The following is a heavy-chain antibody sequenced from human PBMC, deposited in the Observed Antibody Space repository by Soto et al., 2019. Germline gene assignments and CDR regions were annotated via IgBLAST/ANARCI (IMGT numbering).Heavy chain of an antibody. V-gene: IGHV1-69*12. J-gene: IGHJ2*01. D-gene: IGHD5-12*01. Sequence: QVQLVQSGAEVKKPGSSVTVSCKASGGTFSSYTISWVRQAPGQGLEWMGGIIPNFGTANYAQKFQGTVTITANESTSTAYIEFSSLRSEDTAVYYCARGNHRWLQLWYFDLWGRGTLVTVSS. CDR3: ARGNHRWLQLWYFDL. CDR1: GGTFSSYT. CDR2: IIPNFGTA.